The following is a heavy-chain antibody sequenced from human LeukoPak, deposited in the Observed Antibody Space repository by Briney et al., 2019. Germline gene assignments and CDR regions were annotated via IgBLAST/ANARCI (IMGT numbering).Heavy chain of an antibody. CDR2: IYISWST. V-gene: IGHV4-4*07. CDR1: GDSISSYY. Sequence: SETLSLTCTVSGDSISSYYWSWIRLPAAPGQGRVGRIYISWSTNYNPSLKSRLTLSVDTSKNQFSLKLSSVTAADTAVYYCARESGGSGIEFLAIYWGQGTRVTVSS. D-gene: IGHD3-10*01. CDR3: ARESGGSGIEFLAIY. J-gene: IGHJ4*02.